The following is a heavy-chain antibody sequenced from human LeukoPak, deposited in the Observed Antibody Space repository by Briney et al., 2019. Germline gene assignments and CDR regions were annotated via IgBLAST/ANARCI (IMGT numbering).Heavy chain of an antibody. CDR1: GGSFSNYA. D-gene: IGHD1-14*01. Sequence: ASVKVSCKASGGSFSNYAISWVRQAPGQGLEWMGGIIPIFGTANYAQKFQGRVTITADKSTSTAYMELSSLRSEDTAVYYCARTTEYYFDYWGQGTLVTVSS. J-gene: IGHJ4*02. V-gene: IGHV1-69*06. CDR2: IIPIFGTA. CDR3: ARTTEYYFDY.